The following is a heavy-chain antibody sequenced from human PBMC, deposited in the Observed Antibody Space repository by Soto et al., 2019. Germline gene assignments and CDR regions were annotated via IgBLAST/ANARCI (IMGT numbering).Heavy chain of an antibody. Sequence: QVQLVQSWAEVKKAGASVTVSCKASGYIFDAYRMHWVRQAPGQGLEWVGWIKPNSGDTELVQKFQGRVTMSRDTSISTVYMALRGLGSETYAFSWWARAARAWDNKPFDKWGKGILITVSS. CDR1: GYIFDAYR. J-gene: IGHJ4*02. CDR2: IKPNSGDT. V-gene: IGHV1-2*02. CDR3: ARAARAWDNKPFDK. D-gene: IGHD1-26*01.